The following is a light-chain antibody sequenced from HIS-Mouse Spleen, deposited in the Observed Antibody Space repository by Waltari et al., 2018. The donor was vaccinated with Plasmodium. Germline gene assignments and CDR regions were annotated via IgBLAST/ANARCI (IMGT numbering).Light chain of an antibody. Sequence: DIQLTQSPSFLSASVGDRVNITCRASQGISSYLAWYQQKPGKAPKLLIYAASTLQSGVPSSFSGSGSGTEFTLTISSLQPEDFATYYCQQLNSYPLTFGGGTKVEIK. CDR2: AAS. V-gene: IGKV1-9*01. J-gene: IGKJ4*01. CDR3: QQLNSYPLT. CDR1: QGISSY.